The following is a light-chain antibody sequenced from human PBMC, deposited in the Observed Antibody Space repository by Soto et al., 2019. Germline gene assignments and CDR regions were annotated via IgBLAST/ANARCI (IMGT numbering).Light chain of an antibody. Sequence: QSVLPQPASVSGSPGQSITISCTGTSSDVGAYNYVSWYQQYPGKAPKLMIYEVTNRPSGVSNRFSGSKSGNTASLTISGLQAEDEADYYCSSYTSSSTWVFGGGTKLTVL. V-gene: IGLV2-14*01. J-gene: IGLJ3*02. CDR3: SSYTSSSTWV. CDR1: SSDVGAYNY. CDR2: EVT.